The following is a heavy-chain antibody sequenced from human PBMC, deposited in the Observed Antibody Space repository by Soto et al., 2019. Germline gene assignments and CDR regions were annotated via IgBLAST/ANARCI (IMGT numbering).Heavy chain of an antibody. CDR3: ATIDDVTFHY. CDR1: GFTFSSYS. D-gene: IGHD1-1*01. V-gene: IGHV3-48*01. CDR2: ISSSTI. J-gene: IGHJ4*02. Sequence: PGGSLRLSCAASGFTFSSYSMNWVRQAPGKGLEWVSYISSSTIYYADSVKGRFTISRDNAKNSLYLQMNSLRAEDTAVYYCATIDDVTFHYWGLGTPVTVSS.